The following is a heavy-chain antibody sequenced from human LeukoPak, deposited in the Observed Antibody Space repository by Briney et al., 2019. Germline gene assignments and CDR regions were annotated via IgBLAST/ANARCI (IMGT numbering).Heavy chain of an antibody. V-gene: IGHV3-23*01. CDR3: AKGIYSSGWSYFDY. CDR2: LSGSGITT. CDR1: GFTFSNSA. D-gene: IGHD6-19*01. J-gene: IGHJ4*01. Sequence: GGSLRLSCAASGFTFSNSAMSWVRQAPGKGLEWVSTLSGSGITTYYADSVKGRFTISRDNSKNTLYLQMNSLRAEDTAVYYCAKGIYSSGWSYFDYWGHGTLVAVSS.